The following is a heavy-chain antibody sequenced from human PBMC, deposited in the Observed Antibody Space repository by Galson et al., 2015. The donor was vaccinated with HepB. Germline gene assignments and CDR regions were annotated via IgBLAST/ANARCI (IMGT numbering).Heavy chain of an antibody. D-gene: IGHD6-13*01. V-gene: IGHV3-23*01. J-gene: IGHJ4*02. CDR1: GFIFSNYA. CDR3: ARVKYSSGWSLDY. Sequence: SLRLSCAASGFIFSNYAMSWVRQAPGKGLEWVSDISGSGGNTYYADSVKGRFTISRDNSKNTLYLQMSSLRVEDTAVYYCARVKYSSGWSLDYWGQGTLVTVSS. CDR2: ISGSGGNT.